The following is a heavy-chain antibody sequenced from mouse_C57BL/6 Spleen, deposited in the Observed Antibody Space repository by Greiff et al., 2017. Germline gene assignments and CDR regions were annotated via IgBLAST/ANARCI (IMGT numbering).Heavy chain of an antibody. J-gene: IGHJ4*01. CDR1: GFTFSDYG. CDR2: ISSGSSTI. CDR3: ARRLNYYAMDY. Sequence: EVKLQESGGGLVKPGGSLKLSCAASGFTFSDYGMHWVRQAPEKGLEWVAYISSGSSTIYYADTVKGRFTISRDNAKNTLFLQMTSLRSEDTAMYYCARRLNYYAMDYWGQGTSVTVSS. V-gene: IGHV5-17*01.